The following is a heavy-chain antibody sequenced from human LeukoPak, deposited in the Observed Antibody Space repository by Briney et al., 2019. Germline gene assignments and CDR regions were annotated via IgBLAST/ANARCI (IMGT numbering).Heavy chain of an antibody. CDR2: ISYDGSNK. V-gene: IGHV3-30-3*01. CDR3: ARGATYYDSSGYYRSEYYFDY. Sequence: GRSLRLSCAASGFTFSSNAMHWVRQAPGKGLEWVAVISYDGSNKYYADSVKGRFTISRDNSKNTLYLQMNSLRAEDTAVYYCARGATYYDSSGYYRSEYYFDYWGQGTLVTVSS. J-gene: IGHJ4*02. CDR1: GFTFSSNA. D-gene: IGHD3-22*01.